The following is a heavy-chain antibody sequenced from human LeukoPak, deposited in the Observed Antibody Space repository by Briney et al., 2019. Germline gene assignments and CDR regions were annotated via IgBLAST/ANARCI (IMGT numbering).Heavy chain of an antibody. Sequence: GGSLRLSCVASGFTFRSYVLSWVRQAPGKGLEWVSAITGRIDSTYYADSVKGRFTTSRDNSKNALYLQMNSLRAEDTAVYYCAKGSGDGRPYYFDYWGQGTLVTVSS. J-gene: IGHJ4*02. CDR2: ITGRIDST. V-gene: IGHV3-23*01. D-gene: IGHD2-21*01. CDR1: GFTFRSYV. CDR3: AKGSGDGRPYYFDY.